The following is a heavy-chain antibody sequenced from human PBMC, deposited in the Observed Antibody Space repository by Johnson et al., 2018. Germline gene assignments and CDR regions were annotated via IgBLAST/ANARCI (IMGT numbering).Heavy chain of an antibody. J-gene: IGHJ3*02. V-gene: IGHV3-74*01. CDR1: GLTFSCYW. D-gene: IGHD6-19*01. CDR3: ARGAVAENDAFDI. CDR2: MNSDGSSL. Sequence: VQLQESGGGLVQPGGSLRLSCAAYGLTFSCYWMHWVRQAPGKGLVWVSRMNSDGSSLSYADSVQGRFTISRDNAKYTLYLKMNSLRAEDTAVYYCARGAVAENDAFDIWGQGTMVTVSS.